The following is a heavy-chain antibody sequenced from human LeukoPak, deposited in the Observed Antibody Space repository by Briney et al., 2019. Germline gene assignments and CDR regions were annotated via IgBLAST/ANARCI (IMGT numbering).Heavy chain of an antibody. CDR1: GFTFSSYW. Sequence: GSLRLSCAASGFTFSSYWMSWGRQAPGKGLEWVANIKQDGSEKYYVDSVKGRFTISRDNAKNSLYLQMNSLRAEDTAVYYCARGPSRYCSGGSCYPTGYWGQGTLVTVSS. CDR3: ARGPSRYCSGGSCYPTGY. V-gene: IGHV3-7*04. CDR2: IKQDGSEK. J-gene: IGHJ4*02. D-gene: IGHD2-15*01.